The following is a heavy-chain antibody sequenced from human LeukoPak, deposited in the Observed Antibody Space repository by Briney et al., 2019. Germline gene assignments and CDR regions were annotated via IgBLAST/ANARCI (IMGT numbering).Heavy chain of an antibody. CDR2: ISNSGYT. D-gene: IGHD4/OR15-4a*01. CDR1: GGSISDDY. Sequence: SETLSLTCTVSGGSISDDYLSWIRQPPGKGLELIGFISNSGYTNYNPSLRSRVTLSVDMSKNQYSLKVTSVTAADTAVYYCARVSRDRNPNYDYYYYYNIDVWGKGTTVTVSS. V-gene: IGHV4-59*01. CDR3: ARVSRDRNPNYDYYYYYNIDV. J-gene: IGHJ6*03.